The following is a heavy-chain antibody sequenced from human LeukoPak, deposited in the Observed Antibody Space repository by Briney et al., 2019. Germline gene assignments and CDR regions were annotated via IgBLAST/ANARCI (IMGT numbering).Heavy chain of an antibody. CDR2: IGWNSGSI. CDR1: GFTFDDYD. Sequence: GRSLRLSCAASGFTFDDYDMHWVRQAPGKGLEWVSGIGWNSGSIGYADSVKGRFTISRDNAKNSLYLQMNSLRAEDTALYYYARDKSIAAAGTSTFDIWGQGTMVTVSS. J-gene: IGHJ3*02. CDR3: ARDKSIAAAGTSTFDI. V-gene: IGHV3-9*01. D-gene: IGHD6-13*01.